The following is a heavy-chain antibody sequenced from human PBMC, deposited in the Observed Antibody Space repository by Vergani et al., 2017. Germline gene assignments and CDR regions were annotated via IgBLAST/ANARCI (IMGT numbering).Heavy chain of an antibody. V-gene: IGHV3-30*18. CDR1: GFTFSSYG. CDR3: AKAVXYSSSFYYYYYMDV. CDR2: ISYDGSNK. D-gene: IGHD6-6*01. Sequence: QVQLVESGGGVVQPGRSLRLSCAASGFTFSSYGMHWVRQAPGKGLEWVAVISYDGSNKYYADSVKGRFTISRDNSKNTLYLQMNSLRAEDTAVYYCAKAVXYSSSFYYYYYMDVWGKGTTVTVSS. J-gene: IGHJ6*03.